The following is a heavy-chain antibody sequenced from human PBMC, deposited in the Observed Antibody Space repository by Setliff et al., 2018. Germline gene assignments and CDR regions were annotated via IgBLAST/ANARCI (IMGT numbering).Heavy chain of an antibody. V-gene: IGHV4-39*07. D-gene: IGHD3-10*01. CDR1: GGSISSSSYY. J-gene: IGHJ5*02. CDR2: IYYSGST. CDR3: ARIHLVLWFGELLSGWFDP. Sequence: KTSETLSLTCTVSGGSISSSSYYWGWIRQPPGKGLEWIGSIYYSGSTYYNPSLKSRVTISVDTSKNQFSLKLSSVTAADTAVYYCARIHLVLWFGELLSGWFDPWGQGTLVTVSS.